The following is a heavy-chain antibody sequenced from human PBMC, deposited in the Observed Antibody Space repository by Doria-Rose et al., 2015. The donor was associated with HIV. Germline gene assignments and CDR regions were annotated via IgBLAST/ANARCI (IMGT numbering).Heavy chain of an antibody. Sequence: SGPVLVKPTETLTLTCTVSGVSLSSPGMGVSWIRQPPGKALEWLANIFSDDERSYKSSRKSRHTIARGTSKSQVVLTMTDVDPVDTATYYCARIKSSRWYHKYYFDFWGQGTLVIVSA. CDR2: IFSDDER. D-gene: IGHD6-13*01. CDR1: GVSLSSPGMG. J-gene: IGHJ4*02. CDR3: ARIKSSRWYHKYYFDF. V-gene: IGHV2-26*01.